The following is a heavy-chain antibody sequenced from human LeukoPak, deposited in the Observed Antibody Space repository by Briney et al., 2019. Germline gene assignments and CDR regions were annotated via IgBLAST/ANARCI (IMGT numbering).Heavy chain of an antibody. CDR2: ISGSSDST. D-gene: IGHD2-2*01. J-gene: IGHJ6*02. CDR1: GFTFSSYA. CDR3: AKTQRDCSSTSCSRYFGMDV. V-gene: IGHV3-23*01. Sequence: GGSLRLSCAASGFTFSSYALTWVRQAPGKGLEWVSAISGSSDSTLFADSVKGRFTISRDNSKNTLYLQMNSLRAEDTAVYCCAKTQRDCSSTSCSRYFGMDVWGQGTTVTVSS.